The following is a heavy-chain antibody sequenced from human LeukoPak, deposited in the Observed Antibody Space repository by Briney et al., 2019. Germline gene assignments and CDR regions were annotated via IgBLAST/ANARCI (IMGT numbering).Heavy chain of an antibody. V-gene: IGHV5-51*01. CDR2: IYPGDSDT. D-gene: IGHD3-10*01. Sequence: EESLKISCEAFGYSFTGHWIGWVRQMPGRGLEFMGTIYPGDSDTRYSPSFEGRVSISVDKSINTAYLQWSGLKASDTAMYYCARYGKSGTYSHGFDIWGQGTMVIVSS. CDR1: GYSFTGHW. CDR3: ARYGKSGTYSHGFDI. J-gene: IGHJ3*02.